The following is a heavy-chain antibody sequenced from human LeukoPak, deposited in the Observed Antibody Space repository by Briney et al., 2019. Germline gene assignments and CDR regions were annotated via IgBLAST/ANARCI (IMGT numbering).Heavy chain of an antibody. Sequence: ASMKVSCKASGYTFTSYGISWVRQAPGQGLEWMGWISAYNGNTNYAQKLQGRVTMTTDTSTSTAYMELRSLRSDDTAVYYCARSIGSYSPNWFDPWGQGTLVTVSS. CDR3: ARSIGSYSPNWFDP. CDR2: ISAYNGNT. J-gene: IGHJ5*02. CDR1: GYTFTSYG. D-gene: IGHD1-26*01. V-gene: IGHV1-18*01.